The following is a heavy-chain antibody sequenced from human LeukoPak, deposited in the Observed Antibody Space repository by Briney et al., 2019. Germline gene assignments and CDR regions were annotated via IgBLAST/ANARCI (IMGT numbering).Heavy chain of an antibody. D-gene: IGHD1-1*01. V-gene: IGHV3-23*01. CDR1: GFTFSSSA. CDR2: ISASGGST. CDR3: ARWNSYAEYFQH. J-gene: IGHJ1*01. Sequence: GGSLRLSCAASGFTFSSSAMSWVRQVPGKGLEWVSGISASGGSTSYADSVRGRFTISRDNSKNTLYVQMNSLRDEDTAVYYCARWNSYAEYFQHWGQGTLVTVSS.